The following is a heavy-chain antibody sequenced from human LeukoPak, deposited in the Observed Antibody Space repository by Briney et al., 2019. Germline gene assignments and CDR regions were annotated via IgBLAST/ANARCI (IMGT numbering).Heavy chain of an antibody. CDR3: ARETSEAFDI. CDR1: GFTSSSHS. CDR2: IGIISSSI. V-gene: IGHV3-21*01. Sequence: KSRGSRRLSCAASGFTSSSHSMNWVRQAPGEGLEWVSSIGIISSSIYYADSVKGRFTISRDNAKNSLYLQMNSLRGEDTAVYSCARETSEAFDIWGQGTMVTVSS. J-gene: IGHJ3*02.